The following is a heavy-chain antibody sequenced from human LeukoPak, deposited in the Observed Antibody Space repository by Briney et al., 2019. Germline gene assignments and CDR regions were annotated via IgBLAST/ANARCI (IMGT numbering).Heavy chain of an antibody. CDR1: GFSFSSYS. D-gene: IGHD1-26*01. CDR3: AGTDSGSYSRWFDY. CDR2: ISSSSTIK. J-gene: IGHJ4*02. V-gene: IGHV3-48*01. Sequence: PGGSLRPSCAASGFSFSSYSMKWVRQAPGKGLEWVSYISSSSTIKYYADSVKGRFTVSRDNAKNSLYLQMNSLRAEDTAVYYRAGTDSGSYSRWFDYWGQGTLVTVSS.